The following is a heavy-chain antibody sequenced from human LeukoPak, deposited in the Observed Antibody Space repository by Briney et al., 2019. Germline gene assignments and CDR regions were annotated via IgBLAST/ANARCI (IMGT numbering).Heavy chain of an antibody. J-gene: IGHJ4*02. CDR3: TTAYSSGWYDPAIPVDY. D-gene: IGHD6-19*01. CDR1: GFTFSNAW. V-gene: IGHV3-15*01. Sequence: PGGSLRLSCAASGFTFSNAWMSWVRQAPGKGLEWVGRIKSKTDGGTTDYAAPVKGRFTISRDDSKNTLYLQMNSLKTEDTAVYYCTTAYSSGWYDPAIPVDYGGQGTLVTVSS. CDR2: IKSKTDGGTT.